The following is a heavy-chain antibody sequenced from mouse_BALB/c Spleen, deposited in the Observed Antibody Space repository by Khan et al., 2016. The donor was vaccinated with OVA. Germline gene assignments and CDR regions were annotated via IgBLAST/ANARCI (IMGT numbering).Heavy chain of an antibody. CDR2: IYPGNDDT. CDR3: ARYGGSRFAY. D-gene: IGHD1-1*01. Sequence: QVRLQQSGAELVRPGSSVKISCKASGYTFSSSWMNWVKQRPGQGLEWIGQIYPGNDDTNYNGKFKGKATMTADKSSRTAYMQLTSLTSEDSAVYFSARYGGSRFAYWGQGTLVTVSA. CDR1: GYTFSSSW. V-gene: IGHV1-80*01. J-gene: IGHJ3*01.